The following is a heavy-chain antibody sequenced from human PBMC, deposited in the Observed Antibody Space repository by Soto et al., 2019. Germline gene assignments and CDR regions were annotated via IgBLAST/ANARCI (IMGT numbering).Heavy chain of an antibody. V-gene: IGHV4-59*01. Sequence: SETLSITCNVSGGAIPCYYLNWIRQPPGKGLEWIGYVYFSGSTKYNPSLKSRVTILVDMSKNQFSLRLTSVTSADTAVYYCSRERGAVASTADAFDIWGQGTTVTVSS. D-gene: IGHD6-19*01. CDR2: VYFSGST. CDR1: GGAIPCYY. J-gene: IGHJ3*02. CDR3: SRERGAVASTADAFDI.